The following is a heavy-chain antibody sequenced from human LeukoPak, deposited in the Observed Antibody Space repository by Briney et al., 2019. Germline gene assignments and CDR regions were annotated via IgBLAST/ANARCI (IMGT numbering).Heavy chain of an antibody. CDR3: AKDLGRYRNNYFDY. Sequence: GGSLRLSCAASGFTFNSYAMSWVRQAPEKGLEWVATISGSGGGTYYADSVEGRFTISRDDSKNTLYLQMNSLRAEDTAVYYCAKDLGRYRNNYFDYWGQGTLVTVSS. D-gene: IGHD1-26*01. CDR1: GFTFNSYA. CDR2: ISGSGGGT. J-gene: IGHJ4*02. V-gene: IGHV3-23*01.